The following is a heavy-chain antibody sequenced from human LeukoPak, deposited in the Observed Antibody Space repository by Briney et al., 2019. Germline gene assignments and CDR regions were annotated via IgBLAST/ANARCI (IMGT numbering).Heavy chain of an antibody. CDR2: ITSSNNYI. V-gene: IGHV3-21*01. Sequence: GGSLRLSCAASGFTFSSYAMHWVRQAPGKGLEWVSSITSSNNYIYYGDSVKGRFTISRDDAKNSLFLQMNSLRAEDTATYYCARGEFGDYYYFYMDVWGKGTTVTVSS. D-gene: IGHD2/OR15-2a*01. J-gene: IGHJ6*03. CDR3: ARGEFGDYYYFYMDV. CDR1: GFTFSSYA.